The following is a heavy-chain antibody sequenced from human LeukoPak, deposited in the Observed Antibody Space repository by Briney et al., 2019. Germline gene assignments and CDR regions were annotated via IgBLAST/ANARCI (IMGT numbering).Heavy chain of an antibody. V-gene: IGHV3-7*01. CDR2: IKQDGSEK. CDR3: ARVRSWFGELSY. D-gene: IGHD3-10*01. Sequence: SCKVSGYTLTELSMHWVRQAPGKGLEWVANIKQDGSEKYYVDSVKGRFTISRDNAKNSLYLQMNSLRAEDTAVYYCARVRSWFGELSYWGQGTLVTVSS. J-gene: IGHJ4*02. CDR1: GYTLTELS.